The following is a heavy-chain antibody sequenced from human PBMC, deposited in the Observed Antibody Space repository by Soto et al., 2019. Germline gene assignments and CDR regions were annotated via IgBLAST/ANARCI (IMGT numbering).Heavy chain of an antibody. CDR3: ATQRDYGDYGAFDY. CDR1: GYTFTGYY. CDR2: INPNSGGT. J-gene: IGHJ4*02. V-gene: IGHV1-2*04. Sequence: ASVKVSCKASGYTFTGYYMHWVRQAPGQGLEWMGWINPNSGGTNYTQKFQGWVTMTRDTSISTAYMELGRLRSDDTAVYYCATQRDYGDYGAFDYWGQGTLVTVSS. D-gene: IGHD4-17*01.